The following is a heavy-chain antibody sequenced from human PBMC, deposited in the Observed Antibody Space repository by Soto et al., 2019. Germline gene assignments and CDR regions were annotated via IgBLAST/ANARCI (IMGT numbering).Heavy chain of an antibody. CDR2: ITSSSTYI. J-gene: IGHJ4*02. V-gene: IGHV3-21*01. Sequence: GGSLRLSCVASGFTFSSYRMNWVRQAPGKGLEWVSSITSSSTYIDYADSVQGRFTISRDNAKNSLYLQMNSLRAEDTAVYYCAKDQIEMATSFDYWGQGTLVTVSS. D-gene: IGHD5-12*01. CDR3: AKDQIEMATSFDY. CDR1: GFTFSSYR.